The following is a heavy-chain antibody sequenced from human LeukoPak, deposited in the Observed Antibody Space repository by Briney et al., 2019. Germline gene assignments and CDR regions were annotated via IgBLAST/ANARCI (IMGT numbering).Heavy chain of an antibody. Sequence: ASVKVSCKASGYTFTSFYIHWVRQAPGQGLEWMGWINPSNGDTNSAQKSQGRVTMTRDTSINTVYLDLTSLRSDDTAVYYCGKDNGGVPGTFDFWGQGTLVTVSS. CDR3: GKDNGGVPGTFDF. CDR2: INPSNGDT. D-gene: IGHD1-7*01. V-gene: IGHV1-2*02. J-gene: IGHJ4*02. CDR1: GYTFTSFY.